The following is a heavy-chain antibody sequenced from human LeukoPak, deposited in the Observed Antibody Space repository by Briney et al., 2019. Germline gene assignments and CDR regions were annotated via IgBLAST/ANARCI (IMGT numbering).Heavy chain of an antibody. D-gene: IGHD2-21*01. CDR3: ARDGAVIATGDEDYLDY. J-gene: IGHJ4*01. Sequence: SETLSLTCTVSGYSISSGYYWGWIRQPPGKGLEWIGSIYHSGSTYYNPSLKSRVTISVDTSKNQFSLKLSSVTAADTAVYYCARDGAVIATGDEDYLDYWGHGTLVTVSS. V-gene: IGHV4-38-2*02. CDR2: IYHSGST. CDR1: GYSISSGYY.